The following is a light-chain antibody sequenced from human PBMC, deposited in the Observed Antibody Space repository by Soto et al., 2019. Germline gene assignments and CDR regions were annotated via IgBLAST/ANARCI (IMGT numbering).Light chain of an antibody. J-gene: IGLJ7*01. CDR2: GNS. V-gene: IGLV1-40*01. CDR1: SSNIGAGYD. CDR3: QSYDTGLRTV. Sequence: QYVLTQPPSVSGAPGQRVTISCTGSSSNIGAGYDVHWYQQLPGTAPKLLIYGNSNRPSGVPDRFSGSKSGTSASLAIPGLQAEDEADYYCQSYDTGLRTVFGGGTQLTVL.